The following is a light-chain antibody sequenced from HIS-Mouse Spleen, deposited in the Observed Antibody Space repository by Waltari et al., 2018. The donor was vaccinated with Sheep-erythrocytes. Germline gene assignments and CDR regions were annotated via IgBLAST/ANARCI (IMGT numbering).Light chain of an antibody. Sequence: SYELTQPSSVSVSPGQTARITCSGDVLAKKYARWFQQKPGQAPVRVIYKDSARPSGIPERFSGSSSVTTVTLTISGAQVEDEADYYCYSAADNNLVFGGGTKLTVL. CDR3: YSAADNNLV. V-gene: IGLV3-27*01. CDR2: KDS. J-gene: IGLJ2*01. CDR1: VLAKKY.